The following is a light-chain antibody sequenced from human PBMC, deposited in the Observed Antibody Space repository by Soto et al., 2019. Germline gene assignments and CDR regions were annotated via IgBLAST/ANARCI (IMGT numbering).Light chain of an antibody. CDR2: SAS. J-gene: IGKJ4*01. CDR3: QHYGSSSPLP. V-gene: IGKV3-20*01. Sequence: EIVLTQSPGTLSLSPGERATLSCRASQSISSSELAWYQQKPDQAPRLLVYSASSRATGVPGRFSGSGSGTDFTPTISRLEPEDFAVCYCQHYGSSSPLPFGGGIKVEIK. CDR1: QSISSSE.